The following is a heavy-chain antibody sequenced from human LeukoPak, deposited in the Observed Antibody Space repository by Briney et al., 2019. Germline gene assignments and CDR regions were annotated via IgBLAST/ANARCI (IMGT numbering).Heavy chain of an antibody. CDR2: INPNSGGT. V-gene: IGHV1-2*02. D-gene: IGHD1-1*01. Sequence: GASVKVSCKASGYTFTGYYMHWVRQAPGQGLEWMGWINPNSGGTNYAQKFQGRVTMTRDTSISTAYMELSRLRSDDTAVYFCSRDWGTAGDISDIWGQGTMITVSS. J-gene: IGHJ3*02. CDR1: GYTFTGYY. CDR3: SRDWGTAGDISDI.